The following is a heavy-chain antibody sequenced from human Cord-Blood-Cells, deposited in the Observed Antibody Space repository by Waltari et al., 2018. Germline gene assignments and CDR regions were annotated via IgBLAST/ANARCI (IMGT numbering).Heavy chain of an antibody. CDR2: IVVGSGNT. D-gene: IGHD6-19*01. CDR3: AADGRVAGTPNDAFDI. CDR1: GFTFTSSA. J-gene: IGHJ3*02. V-gene: IGHV1-58*01. Sequence: QMQLVQSGPEVKKPGTSVKVSCKASGFTFTSSAVQWVRQAGGQRLEWIGWIVVGSGNTNYAQKFQERVTITRDMSTSTAYMELSSLRSEDTAVYYCAADGRVAGTPNDAFDIWGQGTMVTVSS.